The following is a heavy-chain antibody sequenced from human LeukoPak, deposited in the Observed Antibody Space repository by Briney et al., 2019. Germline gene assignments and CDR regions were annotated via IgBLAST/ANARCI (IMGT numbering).Heavy chain of an antibody. CDR1: GFTVTDNY. V-gene: IGHV3-21*01. CDR2: ISSSSSYI. J-gene: IGHJ4*02. D-gene: IGHD1-26*01. CDR3: AGGAQDFDY. Sequence: GGSLRLSCAASGFTVTDNYMNWVRQSSGKGLEWVSSISSSSSYIYYADSVKGRLTISRDNAKNSLYLQMNSLRAEDTAVYYCAGGAQDFDYWGQGTLVTVSS.